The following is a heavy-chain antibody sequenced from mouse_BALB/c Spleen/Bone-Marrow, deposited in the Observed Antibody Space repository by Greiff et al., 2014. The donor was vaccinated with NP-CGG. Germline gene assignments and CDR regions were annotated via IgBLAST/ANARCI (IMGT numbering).Heavy chain of an antibody. D-gene: IGHD1-1*01. CDR1: GYTFTDYA. CDR3: ARDGSSWGYFDV. CDR2: ISTYYGDA. Sequence: VQLVESGAELVRPGVSVKISCKGSGYTFTDYAMHWVKQSHAKSLEWIGVISTYYGDASYSQKFKGKATMTVDKSSSTAYMELARLTSEDSAIYYCARDGSSWGYFDVWGAGTTVTVSS. V-gene: IGHV1S137*01. J-gene: IGHJ1*01.